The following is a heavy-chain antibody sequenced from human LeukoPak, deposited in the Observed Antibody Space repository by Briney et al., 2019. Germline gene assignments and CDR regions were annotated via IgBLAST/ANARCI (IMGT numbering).Heavy chain of an antibody. J-gene: IGHJ4*02. V-gene: IGHV3-11*01. Sequence: GGSLRLSCAASGFTFSDYYMSWLRQAPGKGLEGFSNISSSGSTIYYADSVKGRFTISRDNAKNSLYLQMTSLRAEDTAVYYCARVRIMITFGGVIVWGQGTLVTVSS. CDR3: ARVRIMITFGGVIV. D-gene: IGHD3-16*02. CDR2: ISSSGSTI. CDR1: GFTFSDYY.